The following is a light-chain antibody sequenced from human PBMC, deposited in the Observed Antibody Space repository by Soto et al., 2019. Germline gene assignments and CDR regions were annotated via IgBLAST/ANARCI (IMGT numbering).Light chain of an antibody. Sequence: EIVVTQSPVTLSLSPGERVTLSCRASQTVGTSSLAWYQQKPGQAPRLLIYAASSRATGIPDRFTGSGSGTEFTLTISSLQSEDFAVYYCQQYNNWPPWTFGQGTKVDIK. CDR2: AAS. CDR3: QQYNNWPPWT. V-gene: IGKV3D-15*01. CDR1: QTVGTS. J-gene: IGKJ1*01.